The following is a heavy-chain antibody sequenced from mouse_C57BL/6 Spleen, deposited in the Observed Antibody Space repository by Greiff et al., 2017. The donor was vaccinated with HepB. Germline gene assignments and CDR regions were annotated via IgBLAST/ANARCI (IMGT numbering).Heavy chain of an antibody. Sequence: VQLRQSGPGLVKPSQSLSLTCSVTGYSITSGYYWNWIRQFPGNKLEWMGYISYDGSNNYNPSLKNRISITRDTSKNQFFLKLNSVTTEDTATYYCARDDGYYGAYWGQGTLVTVS. V-gene: IGHV3-6*01. CDR3: ARDDGYYGAY. CDR1: GYSITSGYY. D-gene: IGHD2-3*01. CDR2: ISYDGSN. J-gene: IGHJ3*01.